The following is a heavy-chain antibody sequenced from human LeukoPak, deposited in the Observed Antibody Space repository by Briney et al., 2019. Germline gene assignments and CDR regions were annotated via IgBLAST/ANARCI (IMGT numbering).Heavy chain of an antibody. CDR3: AKEPRLRTAGWWAEFDL. Sequence: GGSLRLSCAASGFTFSSYSMNWVRQAPGKGLEWVSYISSSGSTIYYADSVKGRFTISRDKSMLYLQMNSLGPDDTAVYYCAKEPRLRTAGWWAEFDLWGQGTLVTVSS. CDR2: ISSSGSTI. J-gene: IGHJ4*02. D-gene: IGHD2-15*01. V-gene: IGHV3-48*01. CDR1: GFTFSSYS.